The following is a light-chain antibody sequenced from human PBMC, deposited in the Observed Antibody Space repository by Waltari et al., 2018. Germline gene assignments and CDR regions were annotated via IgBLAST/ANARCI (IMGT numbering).Light chain of an antibody. J-gene: IGKJ2*03. V-gene: IGKV3-20*01. CDR1: QSVST. CDR2: RTS. CDR3: QQYGTSPG. Sequence: EIVLTQSPGTLSLSPVERATLSCRASQSVSTLAWYQQKPGQAPRLLIFRTSSRPTGIPDRFSGSGSGTDFTLTITRLEPEDFAVYYCQQYGTSPGFGQGTKLEIK.